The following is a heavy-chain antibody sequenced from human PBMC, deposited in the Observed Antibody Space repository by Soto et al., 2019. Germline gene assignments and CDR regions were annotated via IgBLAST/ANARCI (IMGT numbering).Heavy chain of an antibody. CDR3: AKDQNGAMVYANETHLFYYYYGMDV. V-gene: IGHV3-23*01. Sequence: HPGGSLRLSCAASGFTFSSYAMSWVRQAPGKGLEWVSAISGSGGSTYYADSVKGRFTISRDNSKNTLYLQMNSLRAEDTAVYYCAKDQNGAMVYANETHLFYYYYGMDVWAKGPRSPSP. J-gene: IGHJ6*02. CDR1: GFTFSSYA. CDR2: ISGSGGST. D-gene: IGHD2-8*01.